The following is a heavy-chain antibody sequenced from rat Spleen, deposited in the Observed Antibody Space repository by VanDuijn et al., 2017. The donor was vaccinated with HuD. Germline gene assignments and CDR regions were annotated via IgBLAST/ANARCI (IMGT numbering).Heavy chain of an antibody. J-gene: IGHJ2*01. D-gene: IGHD1-4*01. CDR3: ARQGSTLRGLFDY. CDR2: IWAGGGT. V-gene: IGHV2-72*01. Sequence: QVQLKESGPGLVQPSQTLSLTCTVSGFSLTSYHVSWVRQPPGKSLVWMGTIWAGGGTNYNSAVQSRLNISRDTSKSQVFLKMNSLQPEDTGTYYCARQGSTLRGLFDYWGQGVMVTVSS. CDR1: GFSLTSYH.